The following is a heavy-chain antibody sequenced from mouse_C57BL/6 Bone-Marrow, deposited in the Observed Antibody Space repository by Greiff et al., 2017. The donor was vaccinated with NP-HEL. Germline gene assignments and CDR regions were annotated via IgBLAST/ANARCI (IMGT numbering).Heavy chain of an antibody. D-gene: IGHD4-1*01. CDR1: GYTFTSYG. J-gene: IGHJ4*01. V-gene: IGHV1-81*01. CDR2: IYPRSGNT. CDR3: ARTGTGKGLYAMDY. Sequence: VKLVESGAELARPGASVKLSCKASGYTFTSYGISWVKQRTGQGLEWIGEIYPRSGNTYYNEKFKGKATLTADKSSSTAYMELRSLTSEDSAVYFCARTGTGKGLYAMDYWGQGTSVTVSS.